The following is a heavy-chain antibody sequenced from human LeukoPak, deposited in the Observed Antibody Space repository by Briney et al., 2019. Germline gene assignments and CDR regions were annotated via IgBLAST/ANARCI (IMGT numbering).Heavy chain of an antibody. CDR1: GGSLSSGSYY. CDR2: IYTSGST. V-gene: IGHV4-61*02. Sequence: SQTLSLTCTVSGGSLSSGSYYWSWIRQPAGKGLEWIGRIYTSGSTNYNPSLKSRVAISVDTSKNQFSLKLSSVTAADTAVYYCARGERSPSLETSYYYGMDVWGQGTTVTVSS. CDR3: ARGERSPSLETSYYYGMDV. J-gene: IGHJ6*02.